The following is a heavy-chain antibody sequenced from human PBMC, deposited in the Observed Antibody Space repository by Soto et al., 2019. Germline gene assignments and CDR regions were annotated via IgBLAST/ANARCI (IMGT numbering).Heavy chain of an antibody. D-gene: IGHD2-21*02. CDR2: INPNSGGT. J-gene: IGHJ4*02. CDR1: GYTFTGYY. Sequence: GASVKVSCKASGYTFTGYYMHWVRQAPGQGLEWMGWINPNSGGTNYAQKFQGRVTMTRDTSTSTAYMELSRLRSDDTAVYYCARGGDIVVVTAIPLLGYWGQGTLVTVSS. CDR3: ARGGDIVVVTAIPLLGY. V-gene: IGHV1-2*02.